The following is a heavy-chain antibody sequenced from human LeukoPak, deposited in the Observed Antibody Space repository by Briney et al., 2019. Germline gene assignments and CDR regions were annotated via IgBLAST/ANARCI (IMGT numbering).Heavy chain of an antibody. D-gene: IGHD3-22*01. J-gene: IGHJ4*02. CDR1: GFTFSSYW. V-gene: IGHV3-74*01. Sequence: GGSLRLSCAASGFTFSSYWMHWVRQAPGKGLVWVSRINSEGSSTSYADSVKGRFTISRDNAKNTLYLQMNSLRAEDTAVYYCARDYYDSSDLDYWGQGTLVTVSS. CDR3: ARDYYDSSDLDY. CDR2: INSEGSST.